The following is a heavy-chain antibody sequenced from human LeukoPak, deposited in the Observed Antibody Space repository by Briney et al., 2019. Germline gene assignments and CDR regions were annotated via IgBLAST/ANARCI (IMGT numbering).Heavy chain of an antibody. Sequence: GGSLAPSCPASGSTFGSNYWVSWVRQAQGKGLGWVANIKLDGSDKYYVDSVKGRFTISRDNAKNSLYLQMNSLRAEDTAVYYCARDYGSGSYRYWGQGTLVTVSS. V-gene: IGHV3-7*01. J-gene: IGHJ4*02. D-gene: IGHD3-10*01. CDR3: ARDYGSGSYRY. CDR2: IKLDGSDK. CDR1: GSTFGSNYW.